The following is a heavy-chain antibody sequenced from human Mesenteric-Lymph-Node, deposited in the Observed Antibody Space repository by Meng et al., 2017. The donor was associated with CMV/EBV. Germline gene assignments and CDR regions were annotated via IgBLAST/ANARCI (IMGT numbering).Heavy chain of an antibody. V-gene: IGHV3-30-3*01. Sequence: GGSLRLSCAASGFSFSTYTMHWVRQAPGKGLEWVAVISYDGSSESYADSVKGRFTISRDNSKNTLYLQMSSLIAEDTAVYYCARPYYDFWTGYPGGAFDLWGQGTMVTVSS. CDR1: GFSFSTYT. D-gene: IGHD3-3*01. CDR3: ARPYYDFWTGYPGGAFDL. CDR2: ISYDGSSE. J-gene: IGHJ3*01.